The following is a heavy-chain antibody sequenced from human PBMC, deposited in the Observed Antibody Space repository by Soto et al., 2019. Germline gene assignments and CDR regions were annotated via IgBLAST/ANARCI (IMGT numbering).Heavy chain of an antibody. V-gene: IGHV3-53*01. CDR2: IYSGGAT. J-gene: IGHJ4*02. D-gene: IGHD3-22*01. CDR1: GFSVSSNY. Sequence: EVQLVESGGGLIQPGGSLRLSCAASGFSVSSNYMTWVRQAPGKGLEWVSVIYSGGATYYADSVKGRFTISRDNSKNTLYLQMNSLRAEDTAVYYCARELDTSGYILGYWGQGTLVTVSS. CDR3: ARELDTSGYILGY.